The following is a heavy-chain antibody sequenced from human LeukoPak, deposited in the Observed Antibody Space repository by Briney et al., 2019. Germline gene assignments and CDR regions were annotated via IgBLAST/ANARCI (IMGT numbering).Heavy chain of an antibody. Sequence: SETLSLTCAVSGYSISSDNYWVWIRPPPGQGLEWIGGIYHSGSTYYNPSLKSRVTMSVDTSKNQFSLKLSSVTAADTAVYYCARAPRDSSSSNYMRRFDYWGQGTLVTVSS. CDR3: ARAPRDSSSSNYMRRFDY. CDR2: IYHSGST. D-gene: IGHD3-22*01. J-gene: IGHJ4*02. V-gene: IGHV4-38-2*01. CDR1: GYSISSDNY.